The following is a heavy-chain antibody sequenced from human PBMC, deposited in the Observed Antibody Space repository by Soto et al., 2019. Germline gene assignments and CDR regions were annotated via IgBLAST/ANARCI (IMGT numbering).Heavy chain of an antibody. V-gene: IGHV4-34*01. D-gene: IGHD2-2*01. CDR2: INHSGST. J-gene: IGHJ4*02. CDR3: ARSPAGYCSSTSCYFLVRGVRYFDY. CDR1: GGSFSGYY. Sequence: SETLSLTCAVYGGSFSGYYWSWIRQPPGKGLEWIGEINHSGSTNYNPSLKSRVTISVDTSKNQFSLKLSSVTAADTAVYFCARSPAGYCSSTSCYFLVRGVRYFDYWGQGTQVTVSS.